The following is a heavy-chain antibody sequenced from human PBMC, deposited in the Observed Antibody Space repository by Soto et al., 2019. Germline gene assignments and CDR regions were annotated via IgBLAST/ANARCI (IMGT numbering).Heavy chain of an antibody. V-gene: IGHV3-30*18. CDR2: ISYDGSNK. Sequence: QVQLVESGGGVVQPGRSLRLSCAASGFTFSSYGMHWVRQAPGKGLEWVAVISYDGSNKYYADSVKGRFTISRDNSKNPLYLQMNSLRAEDTAVYYCAKDGVSDVDIVATITGAYGMDVW. J-gene: IGHJ6*01. D-gene: IGHD5-12*01. CDR1: GFTFSSYG. CDR3: AKDGVSDVDIVATITGAYGMDV.